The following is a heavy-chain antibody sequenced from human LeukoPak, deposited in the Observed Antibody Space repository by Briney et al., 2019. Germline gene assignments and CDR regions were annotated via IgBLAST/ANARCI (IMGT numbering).Heavy chain of an antibody. D-gene: IGHD5-12*01. CDR3: AREVGWLHPQGAFDI. V-gene: IGHV4-39*02. Sequence: SETLSLTCTVSGGSISTTSYYWGWIRQPPGKGLEWIGSIYYSGSTYYNPSLKSRVTISIDAPKNHFSLKLGSVTAADTAVYYCAREVGWLHPQGAFDIWGQGTMVTVSS. J-gene: IGHJ3*02. CDR1: GGSISTTSYY. CDR2: IYYSGST.